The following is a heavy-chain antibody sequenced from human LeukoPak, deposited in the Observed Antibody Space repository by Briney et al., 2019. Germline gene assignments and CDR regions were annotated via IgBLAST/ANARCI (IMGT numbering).Heavy chain of an antibody. CDR1: GFTFSNYW. J-gene: IGHJ4*02. Sequence: GGSLRLSCAASGFTFSNYWMSWVRQAPGKGLEWVAIIKQDGSEKYYVDSVKGRSTISRDNAKNSLYLQMNSLRAEDTALYYCVRDCSSTSCYGNYWGQGTLLTVSS. D-gene: IGHD2-2*01. CDR2: IKQDGSEK. V-gene: IGHV3-7*01. CDR3: VRDCSSTSCYGNY.